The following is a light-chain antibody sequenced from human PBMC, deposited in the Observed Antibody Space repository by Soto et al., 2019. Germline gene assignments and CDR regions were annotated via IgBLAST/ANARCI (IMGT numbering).Light chain of an antibody. CDR3: QQGTNWTPGIT. V-gene: IGKV3D-20*02. J-gene: IGKJ5*01. CDR1: QSVGSN. CDR2: DAS. Sequence: EILLTQSPATLPVSPGERATLSCRASQSVGSNLAWFQQKPGLAPRLLIYDASSRATGIPDRFSGSGSGTDFTLTISRLETEDFAFYYCQQGTNWTPGITFGQVTRLEIK.